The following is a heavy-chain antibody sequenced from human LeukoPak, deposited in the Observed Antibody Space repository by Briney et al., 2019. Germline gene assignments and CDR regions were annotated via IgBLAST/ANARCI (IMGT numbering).Heavy chain of an antibody. D-gene: IGHD6-13*01. CDR1: GFTFSSYS. Sequence: GGSPRLSCAASGFTFSSYSMNWVRQAPGKGLEWVSYISSSGTTIYYADSVKGRFTISRDNAKNSLYLQMNSLRDEDTAVYYCARDMTAAGHYFDYWGQGTLVTVSS. CDR2: ISSSGTTI. CDR3: ARDMTAAGHYFDY. J-gene: IGHJ4*02. V-gene: IGHV3-48*02.